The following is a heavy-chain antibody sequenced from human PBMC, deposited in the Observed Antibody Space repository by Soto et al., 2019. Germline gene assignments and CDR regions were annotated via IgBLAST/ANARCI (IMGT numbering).Heavy chain of an antibody. D-gene: IGHD3-22*01. CDR1: GFTFDNYA. J-gene: IGHJ4*02. Sequence: GESLKISCGASGFTFDNYAMSWLRQAPGKGLEWVSAIGGSGDSTYYADSVKGRFSISRDISKNTLYLQMNSLRAEDTAVYYCAKIQGYYYDSSGYFPDYWGQGTLVTV. V-gene: IGHV3-23*01. CDR2: IGGSGDST. CDR3: AKIQGYYYDSSGYFPDY.